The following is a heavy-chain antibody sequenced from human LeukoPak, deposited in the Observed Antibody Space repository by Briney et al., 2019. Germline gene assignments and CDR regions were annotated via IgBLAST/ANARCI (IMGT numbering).Heavy chain of an antibody. CDR3: ARVGGYGSGDPHAFDI. CDR1: GFTFSSYS. D-gene: IGHD3-10*01. J-gene: IGHJ3*02. V-gene: IGHV3-21*01. CDR2: ISSSSSYI. Sequence: TGGSLRLSCAASGFTFSSYSMNWVRQAPGKGLEWVSSISSSSSYIYYADSVKGRFTISRDNAKNSLYLQMNSLRAEDTAVYYCARVGGYGSGDPHAFDIWGQGTLVTVSS.